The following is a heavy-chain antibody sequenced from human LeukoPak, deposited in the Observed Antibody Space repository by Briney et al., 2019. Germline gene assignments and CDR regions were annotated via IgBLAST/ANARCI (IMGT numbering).Heavy chain of an antibody. CDR2: INPSGGGT. Sequence: GASVKVSCKASGYTFTSYYMHWVRQAPGQGLEWMGIINPSGGGTSYAQKFQGRVTMTRDTSTSTVYMELSSLRSEDTAVYCCARGFSTIFGVVIPPDVWGKGTTVTVSS. J-gene: IGHJ6*04. CDR3: ARGFSTIFGVVIPPDV. D-gene: IGHD3-3*01. CDR1: GYTFTSYY. V-gene: IGHV1-46*01.